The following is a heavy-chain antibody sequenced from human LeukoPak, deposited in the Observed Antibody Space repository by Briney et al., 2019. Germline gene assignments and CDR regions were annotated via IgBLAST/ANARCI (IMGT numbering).Heavy chain of an antibody. D-gene: IGHD3-10*01. Sequence: GGSLRLSCAASGFTVSSNYMSWVRQAPGKGLEWVSVIYSGGSTYYADSVKGRFTISRDNAQKSLYLRMSSLRAEDTAVYYCARDRVAMDVWGQGTTVTVSS. CDR2: IYSGGST. V-gene: IGHV3-53*01. CDR1: GFTVSSNY. CDR3: ARDRVAMDV. J-gene: IGHJ6*02.